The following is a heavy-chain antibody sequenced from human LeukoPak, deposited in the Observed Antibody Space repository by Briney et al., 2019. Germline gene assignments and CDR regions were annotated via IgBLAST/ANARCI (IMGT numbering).Heavy chain of an antibody. D-gene: IGHD2-8*01. CDR2: TYSGGST. CDR3: ARVLVVSWFDP. J-gene: IGHJ5*02. Sequence: GGSLRLSCAASGFTVRSNYMSWVRQAPGKGLEWVSVTYSGGSTYYADSVKGRFTISRDNSKNTLYLQMNSLRAEDTAVYYCARVLVVSWFDPWGQGTLVTVSS. CDR1: GFTVRSNY. V-gene: IGHV3-66*02.